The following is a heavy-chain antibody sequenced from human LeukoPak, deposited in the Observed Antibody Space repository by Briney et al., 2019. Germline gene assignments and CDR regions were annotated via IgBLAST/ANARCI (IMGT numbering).Heavy chain of an antibody. CDR3: ARANSGPFDY. J-gene: IGHJ4*02. V-gene: IGHV3-23*01. CDR2: ISNNGGYT. D-gene: IGHD7-27*01. CDR1: GFTFSSSA. Sequence: PGGSLRLSCAASGFTFSSSAMSWVRQAPGKGLGWVSAISNNGGYTYYADSVKGRFTISRDNSKNTLYLQMNSLRAEDTAVYYCARANSGPFDYWGQGTLVTVSS.